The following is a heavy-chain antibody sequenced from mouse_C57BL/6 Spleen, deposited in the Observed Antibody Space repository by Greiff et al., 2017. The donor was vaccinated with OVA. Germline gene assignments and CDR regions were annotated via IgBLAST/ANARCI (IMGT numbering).Heavy chain of an antibody. D-gene: IGHD1-1*01. J-gene: IGHJ2*01. V-gene: IGHV1-52*01. CDR2: IDPSDSDT. CDR1: GYPFTSYW. CDR3: AREDYGSSLLFDY. Sequence: QVQLQQPGAELVRPGSSVKLSCKASGYPFTSYWMHWVMQRPIQGLEWIGNIDPSDSDTHYNQKFKDKATLTVDKSSSTAHMQLSSLTSEDSAVYDCAREDYGSSLLFDYWGQGTTLTVSS.